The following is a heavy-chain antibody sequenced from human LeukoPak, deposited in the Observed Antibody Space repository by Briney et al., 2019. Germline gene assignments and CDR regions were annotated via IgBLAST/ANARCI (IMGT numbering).Heavy chain of an antibody. CDR2: IRSSSET. D-gene: IGHD6-19*01. CDR3: ARGYSSGLHFDY. CDR1: GFIFSQYS. V-gene: IGHV3-48*01. J-gene: IGHJ4*02. Sequence: GGSLRLSCAASGFIFSQYSMNWVRQAPGKGLEWVSHIRSSSETFYADSVKGRFTISRDNARNTLSLQMNSLRAEDTAVYYCARGYSSGLHFDYWGQGTLVTVSS.